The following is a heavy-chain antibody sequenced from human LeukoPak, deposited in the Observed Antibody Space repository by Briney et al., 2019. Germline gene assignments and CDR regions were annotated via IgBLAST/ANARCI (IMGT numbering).Heavy chain of an antibody. CDR1: GFTISSNY. CDR3: ARVGDCGRASCYAIDY. V-gene: IGHV3-66*01. D-gene: IGHD2-2*01. J-gene: IGHJ4*02. CDR2: IYSGGST. Sequence: GGSLRLSCAASGFTISSNYMSWVRQAPGKGLEWVSIIYSGGSTCYTDSVRGRFIISRDISKNTLYLQMNSLRAEDTAVYYCARVGDCGRASCYAIDYWGQGTLVTVSS.